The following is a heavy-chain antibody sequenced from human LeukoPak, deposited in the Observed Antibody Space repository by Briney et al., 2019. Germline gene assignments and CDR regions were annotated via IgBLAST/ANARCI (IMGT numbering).Heavy chain of an antibody. D-gene: IGHD1-1*01. Sequence: GESLKISCQASEYTFVNYWIAWVRQMPGKGLEWMGVIYPGDSETRYSPSFQGHVSISADDSSNVAYLQWNSLKASDTATYYCMAYNWDESPALDLWGQGTLVTVSS. J-gene: IGHJ4*03. V-gene: IGHV5-51*01. CDR2: IYPGDSET. CDR3: MAYNWDESPALDL. CDR1: EYTFVNYW.